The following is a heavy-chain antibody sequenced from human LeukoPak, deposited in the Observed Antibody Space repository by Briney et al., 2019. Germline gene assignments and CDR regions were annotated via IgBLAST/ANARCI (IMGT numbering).Heavy chain of an antibody. V-gene: IGHV1-69*02. CDR3: ARAPTAYSSRRSHYYMDV. CDR2: IIPILGIA. Sequence: ASVKVSCKASGGTFSSYTISWVRQAPGQGLEWMGRIIPILGIANYAQEFQGRVTITADKSASTAYMELSSLRSEDTAVYYCARAPTAYSSRRSHYYMDVWGKGTTVTVSS. D-gene: IGHD6-13*01. J-gene: IGHJ6*03. CDR1: GGTFSSYT.